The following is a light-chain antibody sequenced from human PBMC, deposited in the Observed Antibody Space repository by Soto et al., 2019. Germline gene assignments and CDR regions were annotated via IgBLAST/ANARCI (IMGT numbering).Light chain of an antibody. J-gene: IGLJ1*01. Sequence: QSVLTQPPSASGTPGQAVSISCSGSDSNLGSNYVYWYQQVPGMAPKLLIFRNDQRPSGVPDRFSGFKSGTSASLGISGLRPEDEAFYYCAARDDRLNGNLFGTGTKLTVL. CDR1: DSNLGSNY. CDR2: RND. V-gene: IGLV1-47*01. CDR3: AARDDRLNGNL.